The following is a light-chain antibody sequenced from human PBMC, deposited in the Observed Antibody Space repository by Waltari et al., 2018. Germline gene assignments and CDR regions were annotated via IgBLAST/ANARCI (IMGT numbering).Light chain of an antibody. CDR1: SSDVGSYNL. V-gene: IGLV2-23*01. CDR2: EDT. Sequence: QSALTQPASVSESPGQSITISCTGTSSDVGSYNLVSWYQQHPGKAPKLIIYEDTKRPSRVSNPFSGSKSGNTASLTISGLQAEDEADYYCCSYAASTISWVFGGGTKLTVL. CDR3: CSYAASTISWV. J-gene: IGLJ3*02.